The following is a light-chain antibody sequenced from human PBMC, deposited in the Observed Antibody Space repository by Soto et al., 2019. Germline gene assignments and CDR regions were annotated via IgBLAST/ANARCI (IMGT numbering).Light chain of an antibody. V-gene: IGLV2-23*01. CDR1: SSDVGNYNP. J-gene: IGLJ1*01. Sequence: QSVLTQPASVSGSPGQSIAISCTGTSSDVGNYNPVSWYQQHPGKVPKLIIYEGSKRPSGVSDRFSGSKSGNTASLTISGLQAEDEADYYCCSYARSSTYVFGTGTKVTVL. CDR2: EGS. CDR3: CSYARSSTYV.